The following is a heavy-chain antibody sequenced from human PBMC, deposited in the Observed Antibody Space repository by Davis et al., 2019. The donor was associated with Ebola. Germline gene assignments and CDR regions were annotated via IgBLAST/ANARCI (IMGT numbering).Heavy chain of an antibody. CDR3: AKEGAHCGDNCFWFFDF. D-gene: IGHD2-21*02. CDR1: GFTFSGYE. V-gene: IGHV3-48*03. J-gene: IGHJ4*02. CDR2: ISSSCSTI. Sequence: GESLKISCAASGFTFSGYEMNWVRQAPGKGLEWVSYISSSCSTIYYADSVRGRFTVSRDNSKNTLYLPINSPRVEDTAIYYCAKEGAHCGDNCFWFFDFWGQGTPVTVSP.